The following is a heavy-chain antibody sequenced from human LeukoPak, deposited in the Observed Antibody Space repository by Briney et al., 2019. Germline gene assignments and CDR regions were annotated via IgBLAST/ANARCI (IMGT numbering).Heavy chain of an antibody. Sequence: SGGSLRLXCAASGFTFDDYAMHWVRQAPGKGLEWVSLISGDGGSTYYADSVKGRFTISRDNSKNSLYLQMNSLRTEDTALYYCAKDLAGGSFSSFDYWGQGTLVTVSS. J-gene: IGHJ4*02. CDR1: GFTFDDYA. D-gene: IGHD1-26*01. CDR2: ISGDGGST. CDR3: AKDLAGGSFSSFDY. V-gene: IGHV3-43*02.